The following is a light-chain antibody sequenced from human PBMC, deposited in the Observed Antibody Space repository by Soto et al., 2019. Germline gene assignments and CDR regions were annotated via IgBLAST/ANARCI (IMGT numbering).Light chain of an antibody. Sequence: NIMLTQPHSVSESPGKTVTISCTRSSGSIASNYVQWYQQRPGSAPTTVIYEDNQRPSGVPDRFSGSIDSSSNSASLTISGLKTEDEADYYCQSYDSNNHVVFGGGTKLTVL. J-gene: IGLJ2*01. V-gene: IGLV6-57*04. CDR1: SGSIASNY. CDR2: EDN. CDR3: QSYDSNNHVV.